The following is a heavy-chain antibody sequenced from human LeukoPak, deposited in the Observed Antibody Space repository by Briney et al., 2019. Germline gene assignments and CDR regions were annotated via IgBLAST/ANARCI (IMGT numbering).Heavy chain of an antibody. CDR1: GFTFSSCW. D-gene: IGHD3-3*01. Sequence: PGGSLRLSCAASGFTFSSCWMRWLRQTPGKGREGVANIKQDGSEKYYVDSVKGRFTISRDNAKNSLYLQMNSLRAEDTAEYYCARAPRFWSGYCPHFHAYWGQGTLVTVSS. CDR3: ARAPRFWSGYCPHFHAY. CDR2: IKQDGSEK. V-gene: IGHV3-7*01. J-gene: IGHJ4*02.